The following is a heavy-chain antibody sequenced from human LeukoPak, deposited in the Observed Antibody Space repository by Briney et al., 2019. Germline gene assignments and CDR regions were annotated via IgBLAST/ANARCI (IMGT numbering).Heavy chain of an antibody. CDR1: GYTFTGYY. V-gene: IGHV1-2*06. D-gene: IGHD2-8*01. J-gene: IGHJ6*03. Sequence: ASVKVSCKASGYTFTGYYMHWVRQAPGQGLEWMGRINPNSGGTNYAQKFQGRVTMTRDTSISTAYMELSSLRSEDTAVYYCARGPDIVLIESYMDVWGKGTTVTVSS. CDR2: INPNSGGT. CDR3: ARGPDIVLIESYMDV.